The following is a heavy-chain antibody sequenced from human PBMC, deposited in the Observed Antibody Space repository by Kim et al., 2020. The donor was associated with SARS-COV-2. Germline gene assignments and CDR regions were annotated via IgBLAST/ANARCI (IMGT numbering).Heavy chain of an antibody. Sequence: ASVKVSCKASGYTFPGYHIHWVRQAPGEGLEWMGWIDCNNGETKYGWRFQDRVTMTRDVSISTAYMELRRLTSDDTAVYYCARDPPGTTYFDYWGQGTLV. J-gene: IGHJ4*02. V-gene: IGHV1-2*02. D-gene: IGHD1-7*01. CDR2: IDCNNGET. CDR1: GYTFPGYH. CDR3: ARDPPGTTYFDY.